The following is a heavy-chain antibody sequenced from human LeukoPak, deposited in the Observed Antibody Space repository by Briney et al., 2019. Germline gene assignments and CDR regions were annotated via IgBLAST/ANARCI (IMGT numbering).Heavy chain of an antibody. CDR2: INHSGST. J-gene: IGHJ4*02. CDR1: GGSFSGYY. V-gene: IGHV4-34*01. CDR3: AITYYDSSGYYFDY. D-gene: IGHD3-22*01. Sequence: PSETLSLTCAVYGGSFSGYYWSWIRQPPGKGLEWIGEINHSGSTNYNPSLKSRVTVSVDTSKNQFSLKLSSVTAADTAVYYCAITYYDSSGYYFDYWGQGTLVTVSS.